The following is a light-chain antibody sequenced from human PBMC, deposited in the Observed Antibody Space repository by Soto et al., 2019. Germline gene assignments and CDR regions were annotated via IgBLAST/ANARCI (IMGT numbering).Light chain of an antibody. CDR1: ARDVGRYNF. Sequence: QSALTQPASVTGSPGQSITISCTGTARDVGRYNFVSWYQQHPGKPPKLLIYEVTYRPSGVSNRFSGSKSGNTASLTISGLQVEDEADYYCISHTLSGSRVFGGRTKVTVL. J-gene: IGLJ3*02. CDR2: EVT. V-gene: IGLV2-14*03. CDR3: ISHTLSGSRV.